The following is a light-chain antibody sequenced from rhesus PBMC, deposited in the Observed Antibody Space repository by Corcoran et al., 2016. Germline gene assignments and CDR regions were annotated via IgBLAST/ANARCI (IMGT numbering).Light chain of an antibody. CDR1: QGVTKY. V-gene: IGKV1-25*01. CDR2: DAS. CDR3: QQHNSYPPMYS. J-gene: IGKJ2*01. Sequence: DIQMTQSPSSLSASLGDTVTITCQASQGVTKYLAWYQQKPGKAPKILIYDASTLQSGVPTMFSVSGSGTEFTLTINSLQPEDFATYYGQQHNSYPPMYSFGQGPKVGIK.